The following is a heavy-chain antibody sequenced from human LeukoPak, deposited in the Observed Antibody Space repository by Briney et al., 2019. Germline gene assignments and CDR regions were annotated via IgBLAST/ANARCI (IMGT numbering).Heavy chain of an antibody. J-gene: IGHJ4*01. CDR1: GLTFSNYA. CDR2: INGNAADT. CDR3: AKRAPGYCSSSSCFGRFDY. D-gene: IGHD2-2*01. Sequence: GGSLRLSCAASGLTFSNYAMNWVRQAPGKGLEWVSVINGNAADTYYADSVKGRFTISRDNSKNTLYLQMNSLRAEDTAVYYCAKRAPGYCSSSSCFGRFDYWGQGILVTVSS. V-gene: IGHV3-23*01.